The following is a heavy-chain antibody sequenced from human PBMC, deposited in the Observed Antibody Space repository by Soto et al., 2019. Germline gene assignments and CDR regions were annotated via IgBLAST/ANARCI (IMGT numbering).Heavy chain of an antibody. J-gene: IGHJ6*02. CDR2: IIPIFGTA. D-gene: IGHD6-13*01. CDR3: ARDPAAAGPIYYGMDV. Sequence: AVKVSCKASGGTFSSYAISWVRQAPGQGLEWMGGIIPIFGTANYAQKFQGRVTITADESTSTAYMELSSLRSEDTAVYYCARDPAAAGPIYYGMDVWGQGTTVTVSS. CDR1: GGTFSSYA. V-gene: IGHV1-69*13.